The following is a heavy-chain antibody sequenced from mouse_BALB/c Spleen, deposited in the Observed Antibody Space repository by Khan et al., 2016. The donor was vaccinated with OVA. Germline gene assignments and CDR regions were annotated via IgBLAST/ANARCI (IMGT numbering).Heavy chain of an antibody. CDR3: ARTGYYYFDY. D-gene: IGHD2-3*01. J-gene: IGHJ2*01. V-gene: IGHV5-17*02. CDR2: ISSGSNTI. Sequence: EVELVESGGGLVQSGGSRKLSCAASGFTFSGFGMHWVRQAPERGLEWVAYISSGSNTIYYADTVKDRFTISIDNTKNTLFLQMTSLRSEDTAMYFLARTGYYYFDYWGQGTTLSVSS. CDR1: GFTFSGFG.